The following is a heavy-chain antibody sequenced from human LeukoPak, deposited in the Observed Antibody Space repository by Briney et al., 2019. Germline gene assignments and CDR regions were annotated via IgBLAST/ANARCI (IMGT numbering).Heavy chain of an antibody. D-gene: IGHD2-2*01. CDR2: INHSGST. Sequence: SETLSLTCAVYGGSFSGYYCSWIRQPPGKGLEWIGEINHSGSTNYNPSPKSRVTISVDTPNNQFFLKLSSVTAAGTAVYYCARAGVRGYQQKGFDYRGQGTLVTVSS. J-gene: IGHJ4*02. CDR1: GGSFSGYY. V-gene: IGHV4-34*01. CDR3: ARAGVRGYQQKGFDY.